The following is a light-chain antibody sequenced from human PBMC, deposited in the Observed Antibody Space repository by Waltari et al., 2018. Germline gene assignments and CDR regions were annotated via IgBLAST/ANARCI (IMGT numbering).Light chain of an antibody. J-gene: IGKJ1*01. CDR3: QQYNNWSRT. CDR2: GAS. Sequence: EIVMTQSPATLSVSPGERATLSCRASLTVSSKLAWYQQKPGQAPRLRIYGASTRATGVPARFSGSGSGTEFTLTISSLQSEDFAVYYCQQYNNWSRTFGQGTKVEIK. CDR1: LTVSSK. V-gene: IGKV3-15*01.